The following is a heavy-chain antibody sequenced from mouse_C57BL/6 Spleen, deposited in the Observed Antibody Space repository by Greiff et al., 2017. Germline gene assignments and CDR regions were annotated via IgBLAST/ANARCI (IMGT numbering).Heavy chain of an antibody. D-gene: IGHD2-1*01. CDR2: ISYSGST. Sequence: EVQLQQSGPGLAKPSQTLSLTCSVTGYSITSDYWNWIRKFPGNKLEYMGYISYSGSTYYNPSLKSRISITRDTSKNQYYLQLNSVTTEDTATYYCARSPYGNYVSPYAMDYWGQGTTVTVAS. CDR3: ARSPYGNYVSPYAMDY. V-gene: IGHV3-8*01. CDR1: GYSITSDY. J-gene: IGHJ4*01.